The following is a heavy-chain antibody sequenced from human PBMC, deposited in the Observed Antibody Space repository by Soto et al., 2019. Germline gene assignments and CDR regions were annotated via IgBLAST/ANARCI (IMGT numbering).Heavy chain of an antibody. CDR3: ARAKRTIFGVAMPY. D-gene: IGHD3-3*01. Sequence: ASVKVSCKASGYTFTGYYMHWVRQAPGQGLEWMGWINPNSGGTNYAQKFQGRVTMTRDMSISTAYMELSRLRSDDTAVYYCARAKRTIFGVAMPYWGQGTLVTVSS. V-gene: IGHV1-2*02. J-gene: IGHJ4*02. CDR2: INPNSGGT. CDR1: GYTFTGYY.